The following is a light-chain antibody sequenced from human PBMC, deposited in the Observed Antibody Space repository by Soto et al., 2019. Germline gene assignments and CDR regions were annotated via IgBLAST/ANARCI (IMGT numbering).Light chain of an antibody. Sequence: DVVLTQSPLSLPVTLGQPASISCRSSQSLVYSNGNTYLNWFHQRPGQSPRRLIYKVSNRDSVAPDRFCGSGSGTAFNLRIRRVEAEDVGVYYCMHGTHEITFGEGTRMEIK. CDR2: KVS. CDR3: MHGTHEIT. J-gene: IGKJ5*01. V-gene: IGKV2-30*01. CDR1: QSLVYSNGNTY.